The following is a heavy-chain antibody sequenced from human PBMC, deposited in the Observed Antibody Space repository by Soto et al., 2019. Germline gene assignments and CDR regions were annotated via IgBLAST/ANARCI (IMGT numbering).Heavy chain of an antibody. CDR2: ISTYNGNT. V-gene: IGHV1-18*01. J-gene: IGHJ4*02. CDR1: GYTFTSYG. CDR3: ARDLIAATGADY. Sequence: QVQLVQSGAEVKKPGASVKVSCKPSGYTFTSYGISWVRLAPGQGPEWMGRISTYNGNTNYAQKFQGRVTMATDTSTSTAYMELRSLRSDDTAVYYCARDLIAATGADYWGQGTLVTVSS. D-gene: IGHD6-13*01.